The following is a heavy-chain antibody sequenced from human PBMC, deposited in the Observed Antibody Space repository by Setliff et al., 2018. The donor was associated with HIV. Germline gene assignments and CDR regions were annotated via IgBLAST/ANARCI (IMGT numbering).Heavy chain of an antibody. CDR3: ARGYCSSTSCYGIYYFDN. V-gene: IGHV1-18*01. Sequence: ASVKVSCKASGYTFTNYGISWVRQAPGQGLEWMGWISAYNGNTNYAQKPQDRVTMTRKTSISTAYMELRSLRSDDTAVYYCARGYCSSTSCYGIYYFDNWGQGTPVTVSS. D-gene: IGHD2-2*01. J-gene: IGHJ4*02. CDR2: ISAYNGNT. CDR1: GYTFTNYG.